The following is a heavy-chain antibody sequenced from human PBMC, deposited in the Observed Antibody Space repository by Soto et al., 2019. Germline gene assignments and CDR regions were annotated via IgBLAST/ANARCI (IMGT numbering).Heavy chain of an antibody. Sequence: SETLSLTCTVSGGSISSYYWSWIRQPPGKGLEWIGYIYYSGSTNYNPSLKSRVTISVDTSKNQFSLKLSSVTAADTAVYYCARLRSGGGPTHNWFDPWGQGTLVTVSS. CDR2: IYYSGST. V-gene: IGHV4-59*08. CDR3: ARLRSGGGPTHNWFDP. J-gene: IGHJ5*02. D-gene: IGHD2-15*01. CDR1: GGSISSYY.